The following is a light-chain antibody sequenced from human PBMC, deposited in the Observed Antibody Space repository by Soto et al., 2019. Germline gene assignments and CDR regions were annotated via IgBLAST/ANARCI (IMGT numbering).Light chain of an antibody. CDR1: SSNIGAGYD. CDR2: GNT. Sequence: QSVLTQPPSVSGAPGQRVTISCTGTSSNIGAGYDVHWYQQLPGTAPKLLIYGNTNRPSGVPDRFSGSKSGTSASLAITGLRAEDEADDYCQSYASSPSANLVFGTGTKLTVL. J-gene: IGLJ1*01. CDR3: QSYASSPSANLV. V-gene: IGLV1-40*01.